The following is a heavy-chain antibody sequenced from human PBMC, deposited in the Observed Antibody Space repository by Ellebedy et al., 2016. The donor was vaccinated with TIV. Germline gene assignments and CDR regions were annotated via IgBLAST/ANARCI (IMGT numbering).Heavy chain of an antibody. Sequence: GGSLRLXCAASGFTVSSNYMSWVRQAPGKGLEWVSVIYSGGSTYYADSVKGRFTISRDNSKNTLYLQMNSLRAEDTAVYYCARDRGYSGSPDAFDIWGQGTMVTVSS. V-gene: IGHV3-53*01. D-gene: IGHD1-26*01. CDR1: GFTVSSNY. J-gene: IGHJ3*02. CDR2: IYSGGST. CDR3: ARDRGYSGSPDAFDI.